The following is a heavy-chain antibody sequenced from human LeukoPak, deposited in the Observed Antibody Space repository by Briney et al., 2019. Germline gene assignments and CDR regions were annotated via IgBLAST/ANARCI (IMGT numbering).Heavy chain of an antibody. CDR3: AGRGSSSGTFDV. CDR1: GGSISSNIYY. CDR2: INYGGST. D-gene: IGHD2-2*01. J-gene: IGHJ3*01. V-gene: IGHV4-39*01. Sequence: SETLSLTCTVSGGSISSNIYYWGWIRQPPGKGLEWIGTINYGGSTYSNPSLKSRVTISVDTSKNQISLNLASLTAADTALYYCAGRGSSSGTFDVWGPGTFVTVSS.